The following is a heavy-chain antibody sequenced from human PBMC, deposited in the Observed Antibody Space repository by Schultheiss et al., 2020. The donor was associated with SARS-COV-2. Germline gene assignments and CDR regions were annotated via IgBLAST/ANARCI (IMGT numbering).Heavy chain of an antibody. V-gene: IGHV4-34*01. CDR1: GGSFSGYY. Sequence: SQTLSLTCAVYGGSFSGYYWSWIRQPPGKGLEWIGEINHSGSTYYNPSLKSRVTISVDTSKNQFSLKLSSVTAADTAIYYCARHRDAFDIWGQGTMVTVSS. CDR3: ARHRDAFDI. CDR2: INHSGST. J-gene: IGHJ3*02.